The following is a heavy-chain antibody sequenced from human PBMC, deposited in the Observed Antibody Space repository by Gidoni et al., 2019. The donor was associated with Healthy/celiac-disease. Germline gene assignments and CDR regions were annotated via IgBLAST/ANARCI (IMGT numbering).Heavy chain of an antibody. CDR1: GFSLSTSGVG. Sequence: QITLKESGPTLVKPTQTLTLTCPFSGFSLSTSGVGVGWIRQPPGKALEWLALMYWDDDKRYSPSLKSRLTITKDTSKNQVVLTMTNMDPVDTATYYCAHRPNIAVAGAGFYNWFDPWGQGTLVTVSS. CDR3: AHRPNIAVAGAGFYNWFDP. J-gene: IGHJ5*02. D-gene: IGHD6-19*01. V-gene: IGHV2-5*02. CDR2: MYWDDDK.